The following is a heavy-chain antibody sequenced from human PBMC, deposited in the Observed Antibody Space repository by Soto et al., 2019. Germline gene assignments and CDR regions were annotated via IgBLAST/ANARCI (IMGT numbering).Heavy chain of an antibody. D-gene: IGHD3-22*01. J-gene: IGHJ4*02. CDR3: ARDQYDTRRAGYFDY. Sequence: QVQLVQSGVEVKKPGASVKVSCKASGYTLTSYGISWVRQAPGQGLEWMGWISAYNGNTNYAQNLQGRVTMTTDTSTSTAYMELRGMRSDDTAVYYCARDQYDTRRAGYFDYWGLGTLVTVSS. CDR2: ISAYNGNT. CDR1: GYTLTSYG. V-gene: IGHV1-18*01.